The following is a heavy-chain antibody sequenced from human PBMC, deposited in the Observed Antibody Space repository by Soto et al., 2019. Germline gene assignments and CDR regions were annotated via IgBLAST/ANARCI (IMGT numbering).Heavy chain of an antibody. CDR2: ISYDGSNK. V-gene: IGHV3-30-3*01. Sequence: VGSLRLSCAASGFTFSSYAMHWVRQAPGKGLEWVAVISYDGSNKYYADSVKGRFTISRDNSKNTLYLQMNSLRAEDTAVYYCARPHSSISPRYYYYYGMDVWGQGTTVTVSS. D-gene: IGHD2-2*01. J-gene: IGHJ6*02. CDR1: GFTFSSYA. CDR3: ARPHSSISPRYYYYYGMDV.